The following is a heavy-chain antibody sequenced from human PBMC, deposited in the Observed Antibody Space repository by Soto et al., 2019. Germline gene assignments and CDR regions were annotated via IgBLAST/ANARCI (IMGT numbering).Heavy chain of an antibody. CDR1: GGSVSSGVHY. Sequence: QVQLQESGPGLVKPSQTLSLTCTLSGGSVSSGVHYWSWIRQHPEKGLEWIGNSYHSGTTYYNPTLKSRIIISVDTSKHQFSLKRTSVTAADTAVYYCARISVADVDFASWGQGTLVTVSS. V-gene: IGHV4-31*03. D-gene: IGHD5-12*01. CDR3: ARISVADVDFAS. CDR2: SYHSGTT. J-gene: IGHJ4*02.